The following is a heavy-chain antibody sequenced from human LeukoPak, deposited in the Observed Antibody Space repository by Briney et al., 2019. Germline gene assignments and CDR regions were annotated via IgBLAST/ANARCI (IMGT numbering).Heavy chain of an antibody. CDR1: GYTFTGFF. Sequence: ASVKVSCKASGYTFTGFFMHWARQAPGQGLEWMGWINPNIGDAYYAQKFQGRVTMTRDRSINTAYMELSRLTSDDTAVYYCARMDLDGGDSIGFDSWGQGTLVTVSS. D-gene: IGHD2-21*02. V-gene: IGHV1-2*02. CDR3: ARMDLDGGDSIGFDS. CDR2: INPNIGDA. J-gene: IGHJ5*01.